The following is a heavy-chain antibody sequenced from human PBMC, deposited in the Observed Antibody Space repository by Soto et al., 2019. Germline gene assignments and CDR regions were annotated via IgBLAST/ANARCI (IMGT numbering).Heavy chain of an antibody. D-gene: IGHD2-21*02. V-gene: IGHV3-13*01. Sequence: QLMESGGGFVQPGGSLTLSCVASGFTFKTYDMHWVRQVPGQGLEWVSGIGTLRDTYYSAAVAGRFIVSRENGRNSLYLQMNSLRVGDSGIYFCARGRSNDFSSSPPPRFDPWGRGTLVTVSS. CDR1: GFTFKTYD. J-gene: IGHJ5*02. CDR3: ARGRSNDFSSSPPPRFDP. CDR2: IGTLRDT.